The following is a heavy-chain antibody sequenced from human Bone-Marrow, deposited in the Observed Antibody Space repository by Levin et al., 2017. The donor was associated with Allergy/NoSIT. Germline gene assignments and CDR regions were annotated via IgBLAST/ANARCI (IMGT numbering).Heavy chain of an antibody. CDR1: EFSVSSNY. J-gene: IGHJ4*02. CDR3: ARARPYDFWSGSSWAYYCDY. D-gene: IGHD3-3*01. CDR2: IYSPGTT. Sequence: PGGSLRLSCAVSEFSVSSNYMSWVRQAPGKGLEWVSVIYSPGTTYYADSVKGRFTISRDNSKNTVYLQMNSLRAEDTAVYYCARARPYDFWSGSSWAYYCDYWGQGTLIPVSS. V-gene: IGHV3-66*01.